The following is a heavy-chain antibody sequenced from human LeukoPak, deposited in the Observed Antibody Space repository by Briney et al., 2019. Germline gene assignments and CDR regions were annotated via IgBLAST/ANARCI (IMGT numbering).Heavy chain of an antibody. D-gene: IGHD1-26*01. Sequence: SETLSLTCAVSGGSILTTNWWSWVRQPQGKGLEWIGEVHLSGASNYNPSLKSRVSMSIDNSKNQLSLKLTSVTAADTAIYYCARESGAFCPFGFWGQGTLVTVSS. CDR2: VHLSGAS. CDR3: ARESGAFCPFGF. J-gene: IGHJ4*02. CDR1: GGSILTTNW. V-gene: IGHV4-4*02.